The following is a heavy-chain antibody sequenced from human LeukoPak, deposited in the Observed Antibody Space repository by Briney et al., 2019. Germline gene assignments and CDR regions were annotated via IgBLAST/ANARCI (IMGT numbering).Heavy chain of an antibody. V-gene: IGHV4-31*03. CDR1: GGSISSGGYY. D-gene: IGHD5-24*01. CDR2: IYYSGST. Sequence: PSETLSLTCTVSGGSISSGGYYWSWIRQHPGKGLELIAYIYYSGSTYYNPSLKSRVTISVDTSKNQFSLKLSSVTAADTAVYYCAREDGRRQRWLQLAADGFDYWGQGTLVTVSS. CDR3: AREDGRRQRWLQLAADGFDY. J-gene: IGHJ4*02.